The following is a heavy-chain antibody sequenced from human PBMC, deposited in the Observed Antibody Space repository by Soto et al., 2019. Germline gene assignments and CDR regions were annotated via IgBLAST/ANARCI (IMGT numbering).Heavy chain of an antibody. Sequence: SETLSLTCAVYGGSFSGYYWSWIRQPPGKGLEWIGEINHSGSTNYNPSLKSRVTISVDTSKNQFSLKLSSVTAADTAVYYCARGPYYYDFWSGYYIWGQGTLVTVSS. CDR3: ARGPYYYDFWSGYYI. CDR2: INHSGST. D-gene: IGHD3-3*01. V-gene: IGHV4-34*01. CDR1: GGSFSGYY. J-gene: IGHJ4*02.